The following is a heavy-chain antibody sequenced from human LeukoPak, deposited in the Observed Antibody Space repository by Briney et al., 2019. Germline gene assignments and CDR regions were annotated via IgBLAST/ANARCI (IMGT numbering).Heavy chain of an antibody. Sequence: ASVKVSCKASGYTFTTYPISWVRQVPGQGLEWMGWINTYNGNTNYAQNLQDRVTMTTNTSTRTAYMELRSLRSDDTAVYYCARVYTRAYQTSAQLHYSFDFWGQGTLVTGSS. CDR3: ARVYTRAYQTSAQLHYSFDF. CDR2: INTYNGNT. V-gene: IGHV1-18*01. D-gene: IGHD1-7*01. CDR1: GYTFTTYP. J-gene: IGHJ4*02.